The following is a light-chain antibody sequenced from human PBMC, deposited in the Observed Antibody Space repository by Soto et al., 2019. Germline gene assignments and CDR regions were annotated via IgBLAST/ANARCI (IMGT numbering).Light chain of an antibody. CDR2: EFS. CDR1: SSDVGGYNY. V-gene: IGLV2-14*01. Sequence: QPASVSGSPGQSITISCTGTSSDVGGYNYVSWYQQHPGKAPKLMIYEFSNRPSGVSNRFSDSKSGNTASLTISGLQAEDEADYYCSSYTSSSTLVVFGGGTKLTVL. J-gene: IGLJ2*01. CDR3: SSYTSSSTLVV.